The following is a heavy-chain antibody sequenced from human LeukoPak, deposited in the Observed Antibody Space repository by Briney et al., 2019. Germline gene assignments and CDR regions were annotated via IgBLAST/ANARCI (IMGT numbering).Heavy chain of an antibody. D-gene: IGHD6-6*01. CDR3: AKEAGPIAARHYFDY. CDR1: GFTFSEYA. Sequence: GGSLRLSCAASGFTFSEYAMHRVRQAPGKGLEWVSAISGSGGSTYYADSVKGRFTISRDNSKNTLYLQMNSLRAEDTAVYYCAKEAGPIAARHYFDYWGQGTLVTVSS. J-gene: IGHJ4*02. V-gene: IGHV3-23*01. CDR2: ISGSGGST.